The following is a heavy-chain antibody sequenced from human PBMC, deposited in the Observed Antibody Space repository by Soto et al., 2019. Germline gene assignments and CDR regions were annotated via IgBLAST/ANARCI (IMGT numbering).Heavy chain of an antibody. CDR1: GGSINSYY. V-gene: IGHV4-59*01. J-gene: IGHJ5*02. CDR2: SYYSGST. CDR3: ARGDSSSWYLNWFHP. Sequence: LSLTCTVSGGSINSYYWSWIRQPPGKGLEWIGYSYYSGSTIYNPSLKSRVTISIDTSKKQFSLNLNSVTAADTAVYYCARGDSSSWYLNWFHPWGQGTLVTVSS. D-gene: IGHD6-13*01.